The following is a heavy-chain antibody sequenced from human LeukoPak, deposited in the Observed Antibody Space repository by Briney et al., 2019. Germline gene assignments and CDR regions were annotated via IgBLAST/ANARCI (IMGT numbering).Heavy chain of an antibody. Sequence: SETLSLTCTVYGGPFSGYFWTWIRQPPGKGLEWIGEISHTGSTNYNPSLKSRVTISVDTSKNQFSLKLNSMTAADTAVYYCARGDVAARLQTWGQGTLSPSPQ. CDR1: GGPFSGYF. V-gene: IGHV4-34*01. CDR3: ARGDVAARLQT. D-gene: IGHD6-6*01. CDR2: ISHTGST. J-gene: IGHJ4*02.